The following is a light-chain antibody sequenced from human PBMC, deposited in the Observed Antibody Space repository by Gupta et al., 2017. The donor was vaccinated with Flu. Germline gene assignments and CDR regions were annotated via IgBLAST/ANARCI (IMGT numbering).Light chain of an antibody. CDR3: QQYDNLPRT. J-gene: IGKJ1*01. CDR2: DAS. CDR1: QDISNY. V-gene: IGKV1-33*01. Sequence: DIQITQSPYSLSASVGDRVTITCQASQDISNYLNWYQQKPGKAPKLLIYDASNLETGVPSRFSGSGSGTDFTFTISSLQPEDIATYYCQQYDNLPRTFGQGTKVEIK.